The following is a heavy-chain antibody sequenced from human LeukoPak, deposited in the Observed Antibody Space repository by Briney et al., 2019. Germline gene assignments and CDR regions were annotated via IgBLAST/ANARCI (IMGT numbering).Heavy chain of an antibody. CDR2: IYHNGST. D-gene: IGHD2-21*01. CDR1: GGSISNNW. Sequence: SETLSLTCAVSGGSISNNWWTWVRQPPGKGLEWIGEIYHNGSTNYNPSLETRVTISVDTSKNQFSLRLSSVTAADTAVYYCARDLIEQPYWLCDLWGRGTLVTVSS. V-gene: IGHV4-4*02. J-gene: IGHJ2*01. CDR3: ARDLIEQPYWLCDL.